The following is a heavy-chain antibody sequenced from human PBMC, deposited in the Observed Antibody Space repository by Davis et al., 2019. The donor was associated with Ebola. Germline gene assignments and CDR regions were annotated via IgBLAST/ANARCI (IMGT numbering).Heavy chain of an antibody. D-gene: IGHD6-13*01. J-gene: IGHJ5*02. CDR1: GGSISSSSYY. V-gene: IGHV4-39*01. CDR2: IYYSGST. Sequence: MPSETLSLTCTVSGGSISSSSYYWGWIRQPPGMRLSWIGSIYYSGSTYYNPSLKSRVTISVDTSKNQFSLKLSSVTAADTAVYYCASRQAAPDRGPWFDPWGQGTLVTVSS. CDR3: ASRQAAPDRGPWFDP.